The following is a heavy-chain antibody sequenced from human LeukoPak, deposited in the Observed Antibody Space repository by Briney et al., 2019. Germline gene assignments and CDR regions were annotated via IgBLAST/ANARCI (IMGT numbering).Heavy chain of an antibody. V-gene: IGHV3-48*01. CDR3: VRDRVGGSFDF. CDR2: ISGSSETI. Sequence: GGSLRLSRAGSGFAFSCYAINSVLQSRGKGLDWLSFISGSSETIYYADSMKGRFTISRDNAENSLYLQMSSLRAEDTAVYYCVRDRVGGSFDFWGQGTLVTVSS. J-gene: IGHJ4*02. CDR1: GFAFSCYA. D-gene: IGHD6-19*01.